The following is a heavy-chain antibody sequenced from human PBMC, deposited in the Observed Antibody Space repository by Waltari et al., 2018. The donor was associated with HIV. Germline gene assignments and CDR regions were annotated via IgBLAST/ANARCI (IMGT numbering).Heavy chain of an antibody. Sequence: QVQLVQSGAEVKKPGASVKVSCKASGYTFTSYGISWVRQARGKVLEWMGWVRAYNGNTNYAQKLQGRVTMTTDTSTSTAYMELRSLRSDDTAVYYCARINCTSVSCYASLDYWGQGTLVTVSS. CDR2: VRAYNGNT. V-gene: IGHV1-18*01. CDR1: GYTFTSYG. D-gene: IGHD2-2*01. J-gene: IGHJ4*02. CDR3: ARINCTSVSCYASLDY.